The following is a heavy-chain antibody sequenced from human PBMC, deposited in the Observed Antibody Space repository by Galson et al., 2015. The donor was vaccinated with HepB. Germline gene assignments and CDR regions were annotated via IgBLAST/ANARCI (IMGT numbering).Heavy chain of an antibody. J-gene: IGHJ5*02. D-gene: IGHD3-3*01. CDR2: IYYSGST. V-gene: IGHV4-61*01. CDR3: AREVTIFGVVGHLNWFDP. CDR1: GGSVSSGSYY. Sequence: ETLSLTCTVSGGSVSSGSYYWSWIRQPPGKGLEWIGYIYYSGSTNYNPSLKSRVTISVDTSKNQFSLKLSSVTAADTAVYYCAREVTIFGVVGHLNWFDPWGQGTLVTVSS.